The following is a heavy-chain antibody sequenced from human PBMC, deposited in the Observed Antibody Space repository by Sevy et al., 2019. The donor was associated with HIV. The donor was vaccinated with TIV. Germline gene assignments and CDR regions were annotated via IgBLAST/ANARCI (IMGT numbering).Heavy chain of an antibody. Sequence: GGSLRLSCAASGFPFSGYAMTWVRQAPGKGLEWVSAISGSGGSTYYADSVKGRFSISRDKTNNTFYLQMSSLRVEDMAVYYCARDHIVGAPYPYFYGMDVWGQGTTVTVSS. V-gene: IGHV3-23*01. J-gene: IGHJ6*02. CDR3: ARDHIVGAPYPYFYGMDV. CDR2: ISGSGGST. CDR1: GFPFSGYA. D-gene: IGHD1-26*01.